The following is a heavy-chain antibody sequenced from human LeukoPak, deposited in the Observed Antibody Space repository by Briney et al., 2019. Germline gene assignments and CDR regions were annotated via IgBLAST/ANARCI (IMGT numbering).Heavy chain of an antibody. CDR3: ARVYYYDSSGYYYSTLGY. D-gene: IGHD3-22*01. J-gene: IGHJ4*02. V-gene: IGHV3-48*01. CDR1: GFTFSSYS. CDR2: ISSSSYTI. Sequence: GGSLRLSCAASGFTFSSYSMNWVRQAPGKGLEWVSYISSSSYTIYYADSLKGRFTISRDNAKNSLFLQMNSLRAEDTAVYYCARVYYYDSSGYYYSTLGYWGQGTLVTVSS.